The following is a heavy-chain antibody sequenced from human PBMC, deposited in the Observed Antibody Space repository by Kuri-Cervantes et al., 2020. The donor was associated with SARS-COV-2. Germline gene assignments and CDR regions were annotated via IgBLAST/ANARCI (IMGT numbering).Heavy chain of an antibody. V-gene: IGHV1-18*04. J-gene: IGHJ4*02. CDR2: ISAYNGNT. CDR1: GYTFTNYN. Sequence: ASVKVSCKASGYTFTNYNIHWVRKAPGQGLEWMGWISAYNGNTNYAQKLQGRVTMTTDTSTSTAYMELRSLRSDDTAVYYCARHLESQMQLWSYYYFDYWGQGTLVTVSS. D-gene: IGHD5-18*01. CDR3: ARHLESQMQLWSYYYFDY.